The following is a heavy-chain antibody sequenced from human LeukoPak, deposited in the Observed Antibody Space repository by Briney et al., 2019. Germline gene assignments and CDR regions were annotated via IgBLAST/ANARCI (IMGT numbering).Heavy chain of an antibody. Sequence: SETLSLTCTVSGGSISSYYWSWIRQPPGKGLEWIGSIYYSGITYYNASLKSRVTTSLDTSKNQLSLKVNSVTAADTAVYYCARGRRTLWGPFDYWGQGTLVTVSS. V-gene: IGHV4-59*12. CDR2: IYYSGIT. D-gene: IGHD3-16*01. CDR3: ARGRRTLWGPFDY. CDR1: GGSISSYY. J-gene: IGHJ4*02.